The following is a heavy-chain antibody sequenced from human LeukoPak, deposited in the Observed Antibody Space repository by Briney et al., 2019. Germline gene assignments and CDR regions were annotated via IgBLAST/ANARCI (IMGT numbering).Heavy chain of an antibody. D-gene: IGHD6-13*01. CDR2: ISSSSSYI. J-gene: IGHJ3*02. V-gene: IGHV3-21*01. CDR1: GFTFSSYS. CDR3: ASSYSSPGAFDI. Sequence: GGSLRLSCAASGFTFSSYSMNWVRQAPGKGLEWVSSISSSSSYIYYADSVKGRFTISRDNAKNSLYLQVNSLRAEDTAVYYCASSYSSPGAFDIWGQGTMVTVSS.